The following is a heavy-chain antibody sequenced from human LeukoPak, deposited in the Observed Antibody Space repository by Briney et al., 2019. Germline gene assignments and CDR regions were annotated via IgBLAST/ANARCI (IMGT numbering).Heavy chain of an antibody. V-gene: IGHV4-34*01. CDR2: INHSGST. J-gene: IGHJ4*02. Sequence: PSETLSLTCAVYGGSISDHYWSWIRQPPGKGLEWIGEINHSGSTNYNPSLKSRVTISVDTSKNQFSLKLSSVTAADTAVYYCARGRIAARPKNRLYFDYWGQGTLVTVSS. CDR1: GGSISDHY. D-gene: IGHD6-6*01. CDR3: ARGRIAARPKNRLYFDY.